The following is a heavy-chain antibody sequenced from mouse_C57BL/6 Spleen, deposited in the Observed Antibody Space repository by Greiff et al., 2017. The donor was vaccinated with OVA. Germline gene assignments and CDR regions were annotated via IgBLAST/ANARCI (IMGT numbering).Heavy chain of an antibody. J-gene: IGHJ2*01. CDR1: GYTFTSYW. CDR3: ARGLGGLFDY. CDR2: IYPGSGST. Sequence: QVHVKQPGAELVKPGASVKMSCKASGYTFTSYWITWVKQRPGQGLEWIGDIYPGSGSTNYNEKFKSKATLTVDTSSSTAYMQLSSLTSEDSAVYYCARGLGGLFDYWGQGTTLTGSS. D-gene: IGHD3-3*01. V-gene: IGHV1-55*01.